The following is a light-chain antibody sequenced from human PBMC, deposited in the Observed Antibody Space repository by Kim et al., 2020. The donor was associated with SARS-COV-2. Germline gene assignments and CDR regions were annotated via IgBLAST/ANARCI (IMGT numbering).Light chain of an antibody. Sequence: PGERATLPCRASQSVSSYLAWYQQKPGQAPRLLIYDASNRATGIPARFSGSGSGTDFTLTISSLEPEDFAVYYCQQRSNWPRLTFGGGTKLEI. CDR2: DAS. J-gene: IGKJ4*01. CDR1: QSVSSY. V-gene: IGKV3-11*01. CDR3: QQRSNWPRLT.